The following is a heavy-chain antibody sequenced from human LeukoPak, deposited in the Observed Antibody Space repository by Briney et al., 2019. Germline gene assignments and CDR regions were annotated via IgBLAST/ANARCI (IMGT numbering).Heavy chain of an antibody. CDR2: ISGSGGST. CDR1: GFTFSSYA. V-gene: IGHV3-23*01. J-gene: IGHJ4*02. D-gene: IGHD6-6*01. Sequence: TGGSLRLSCAASGFTFSSYAMSWVRQAPGKGLEWVSAISGSGGSTYYADSVKGRFTISRDNSKNTLYLQMNSLGAEDTAVYYCAKDRDSSLFYFDYWGQGTLVTVSS. CDR3: AKDRDSSLFYFDY.